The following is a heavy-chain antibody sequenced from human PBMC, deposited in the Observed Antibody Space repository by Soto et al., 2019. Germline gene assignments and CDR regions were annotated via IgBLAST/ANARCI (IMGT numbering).Heavy chain of an antibody. V-gene: IGHV1-69*01. D-gene: IGHD2-2*01. J-gene: IGHJ5*02. Sequence: QVQLVQSGAEVKKPGSSVKVSCKASGGTFSSYAISWVRQAPGQGLEWMGGIIPIFGTANYAQKFQGRVTITADESMSTAYMELSSLRSEDTAVYYCARDTEDIVVVPAFSWGQGTLVTVSS. CDR2: IIPIFGTA. CDR1: GGTFSSYA. CDR3: ARDTEDIVVVPAFS.